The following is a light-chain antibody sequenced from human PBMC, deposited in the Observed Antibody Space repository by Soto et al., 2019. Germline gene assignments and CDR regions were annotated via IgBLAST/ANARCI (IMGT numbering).Light chain of an antibody. V-gene: IGLV2-14*01. Sequence: QSALTQPASVSGSPGQSITISCTGTSSDVGAYNYVSWYQQHPGKAPKLMIYDVSNRPSGVSNRFPGSKSGNTASLTISGLQAEDEADYYCSSHTRRNTRVFGTGTKVTVL. CDR1: SSDVGAYNY. CDR3: SSHTRRNTRV. J-gene: IGLJ1*01. CDR2: DVS.